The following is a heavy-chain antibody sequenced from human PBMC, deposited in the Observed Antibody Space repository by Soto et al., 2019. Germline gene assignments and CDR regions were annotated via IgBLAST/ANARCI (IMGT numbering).Heavy chain of an antibody. CDR2: IYSNGDT. D-gene: IGHD6-6*01. CDR3: ARRGGSSSGYYYYAMDV. V-gene: IGHV4-31*03. Sequence: QVQLQESGPGLVKPSQTLSLTCSVSSDSMNSGGYYWSWIRQHPGKALEWIGYIYSNGDTYYNPSLKSRVTISVDTSKNQFSLNVTSVNAADTAVYYCARRGGSSSGYYYYAMDVWGQGTTVTVSS. CDR1: SDSMNSGGYY. J-gene: IGHJ6*02.